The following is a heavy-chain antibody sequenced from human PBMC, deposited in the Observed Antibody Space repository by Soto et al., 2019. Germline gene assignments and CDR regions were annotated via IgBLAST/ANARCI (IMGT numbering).Heavy chain of an antibody. J-gene: IGHJ5*02. CDR2: IKQDGSEK. V-gene: IGHV3-7*03. D-gene: IGHD7-27*01. Sequence: GGSLRLSCAASGFTFSSYWMSWVRQAPGKGLEWVANIKQDGSEKYYVDSVKGRFTISRDNAKNSLYLQMNSLRAEDTAVYYCARPNQAPTNCGSWCFDPWGQGTLVTVSS. CDR1: GFTFSSYW. CDR3: ARPNQAPTNCGSWCFDP.